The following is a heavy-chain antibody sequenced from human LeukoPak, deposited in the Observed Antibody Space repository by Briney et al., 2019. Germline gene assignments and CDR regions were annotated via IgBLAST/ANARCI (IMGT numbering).Heavy chain of an antibody. CDR2: VSPSGNTT. Sequence: AGSLRLSCAASGFTFSTYAISWVRQAPGKGLEWVSGVSPSGNTTYYPDSVKGRFATSRDNAKNTVYLQMNSVRADDTAVYYCARESRYRDYFDYWGQGTMVTVSS. V-gene: IGHV3-23*01. J-gene: IGHJ4*02. CDR3: ARESRYRDYFDY. D-gene: IGHD1-14*01. CDR1: GFTFSTYA.